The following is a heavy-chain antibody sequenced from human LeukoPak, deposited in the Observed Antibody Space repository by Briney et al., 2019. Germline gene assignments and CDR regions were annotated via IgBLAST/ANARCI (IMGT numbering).Heavy chain of an antibody. CDR2: TSYRSKWYN. CDR1: GDSVSTNSVA. J-gene: IGHJ3*01. CDR3: ARTRRHIVVVTATSTHDAFDV. D-gene: IGHD2-21*02. V-gene: IGHV6-1*01. Sequence: SQTLSLTCAISGDSVSTNSVAWNWIRQSPSRGLEWLGRTSYRSKWYNDYAVSVKSRITITPDTSKNQFSLKLSSVTAADTAVYYCARTRRHIVVVTATSTHDAFDVWGQGTMVTVSS.